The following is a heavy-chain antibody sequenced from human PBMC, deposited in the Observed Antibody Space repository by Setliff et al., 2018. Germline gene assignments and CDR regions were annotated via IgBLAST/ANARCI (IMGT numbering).Heavy chain of an antibody. Sequence: SETLSLTCTVSGYSISSGYYWGWIRQPPGKGLEWIGYIYHNGNTNFNPSLKIRVTMSVDTSKNQFALNLRSVTAADTAVYYCVRDRTAYSYGLDVWGQGTTVTVSS. CDR2: IYHNGNT. J-gene: IGHJ6*02. V-gene: IGHV4-38-2*02. CDR1: GYSISSGYY. CDR3: VRDRTAYSYGLDV. D-gene: IGHD5-18*01.